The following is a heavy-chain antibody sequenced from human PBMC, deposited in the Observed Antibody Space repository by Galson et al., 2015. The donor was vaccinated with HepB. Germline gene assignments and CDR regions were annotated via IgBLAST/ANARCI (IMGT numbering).Heavy chain of an antibody. CDR3: ARGDHDSLFVYYVSSFDV. D-gene: IGHD3-9*01. CDR2: INAGNGTT. J-gene: IGHJ3*01. V-gene: IGHV1-3*01. CDR1: EYSFNSYD. Sequence: SETVSCKGSEYSFNSYDLHWVRQAPGQRPEWVAWINAGNGTTRSSETFQGRVTITSDTSASAVYMELSSLRSEDTAIYYCARGDHDSLFVYYVSSFDVRGRGTMVTVSS.